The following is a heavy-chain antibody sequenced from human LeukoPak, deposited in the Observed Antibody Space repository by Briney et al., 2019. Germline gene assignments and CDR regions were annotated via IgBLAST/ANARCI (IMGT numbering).Heavy chain of an antibody. CDR3: AKDQKNSRYYYYYMDV. CDR2: ISGSGGST. V-gene: IGHV3-23*01. CDR1: GFTFDDYG. Sequence: GGSLRLSCAASGFTFDDYGMSWVRQAPGKGLEWVSAISGSGGSTYYADSVKGRFTISRDNSKNTLYLQMNSLRAEDTAVYYCAKDQKNSRYYYYYMDVWGKGTTVTVSS. D-gene: IGHD2/OR15-2a*01. J-gene: IGHJ6*03.